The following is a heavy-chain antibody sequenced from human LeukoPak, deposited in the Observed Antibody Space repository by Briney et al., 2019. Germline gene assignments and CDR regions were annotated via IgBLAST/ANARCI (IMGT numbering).Heavy chain of an antibody. CDR2: INPSGTGT. J-gene: IGHJ5*02. D-gene: IGHD5-24*01. CDR1: GGTFSSYA. Sequence: ASVKVSCKASGGTFSSYAISWVRQAPGQGLEWMGVINPSGTGTNYAQKFQGRVTITADESTSTAYMELSSLRSEDTAVYYCARGDGYNPFDPWGQGTLVTVSS. CDR3: ARGDGYNPFDP. V-gene: IGHV1-69*13.